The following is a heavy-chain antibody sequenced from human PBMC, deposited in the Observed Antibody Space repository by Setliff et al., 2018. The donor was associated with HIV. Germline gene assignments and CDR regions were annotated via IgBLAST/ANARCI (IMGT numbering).Heavy chain of an antibody. CDR3: IVNIVGPVTGLDR. D-gene: IGHD1-26*01. CDR2: INPSGGDT. CDR1: GYTFTPNH. J-gene: IGHJ5*02. Sequence: ASVKVSCKASGYTFTPNHMHWGRQAPGQGLEWMGTINPSGGDTIYAPDVQGRVTMTTDTSTRTAYMELSGLTSEDTAVYFCIVNIVGPVTGLDRWGPGTLVTVSS. V-gene: IGHV1-46*01.